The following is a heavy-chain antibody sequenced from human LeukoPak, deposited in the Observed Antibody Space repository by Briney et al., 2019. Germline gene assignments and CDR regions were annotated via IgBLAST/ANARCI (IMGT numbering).Heavy chain of an antibody. D-gene: IGHD4-23*01. CDR1: GGSISSGGYY. V-gene: IGHV4-30-2*02. J-gene: IGHJ5*02. CDR2: IYHSGST. Sequence: SQTLSLTCTVSGGSISSGGYYWSWIRQPPGKGLEWIGYIYHSGSTYYNPSLKSRVTISVDRSKNQFSLKLSSVTAADTAVYYCASGGPGLNWFDPWGQGTLVTVSS. CDR3: ASGGPGLNWFDP.